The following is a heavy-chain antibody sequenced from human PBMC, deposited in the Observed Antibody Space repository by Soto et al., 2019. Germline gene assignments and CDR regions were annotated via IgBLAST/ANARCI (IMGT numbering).Heavy chain of an antibody. Sequence: GGPLRLSCAASGFTFSSYWMSWVRQAPGKGLEWVANIKQDGSEKYYVDSVKGRFTISRDNAKNSLYLQMNSLRAEDTAVYYCARDRVLAGYYYYMDVWGKGTTVTVSS. V-gene: IGHV3-7*01. J-gene: IGHJ6*03. CDR1: GFTFSSYW. D-gene: IGHD3-9*01. CDR2: IKQDGSEK. CDR3: ARDRVLAGYYYYMDV.